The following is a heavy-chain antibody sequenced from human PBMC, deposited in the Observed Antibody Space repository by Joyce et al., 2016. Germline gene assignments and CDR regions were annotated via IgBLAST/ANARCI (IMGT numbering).Heavy chain of an antibody. CDR3: LLLMLDY. V-gene: IGHV3-48*04. CDR1: EFTFSDYD. Sequence: EVQLVESGGGLVQRGGSLRISCAASEFTFSDYDMNWVRQAPGKGVEWVSYISSDSRTIFYADSVKGRFTISRDNAKNSLYLQMNSLRAEDTAVYYCLLLMLDYWGQGTLVTVSS. J-gene: IGHJ4*02. CDR2: ISSDSRTI. D-gene: IGHD2-15*01.